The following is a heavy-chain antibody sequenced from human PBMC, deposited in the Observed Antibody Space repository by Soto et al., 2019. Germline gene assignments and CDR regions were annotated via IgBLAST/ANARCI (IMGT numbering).Heavy chain of an antibody. CDR1: GFSLSTSGVG. D-gene: IGHD3-22*01. J-gene: IGHJ4*02. Sequence: SGPTLVNPTQTLTLTCTFSGFSLSTSGVGVGWIRQPPGKALEWLALIYWDDDKRYSPSLKSRLTITKDTSKNQVVLTMTNMEPVDTATYFCARSTYYYDSSGYGFYYFDYWGQGTLVTVSS. CDR2: IYWDDDK. V-gene: IGHV2-5*02. CDR3: ARSTYYYDSSGYGFYYFDY.